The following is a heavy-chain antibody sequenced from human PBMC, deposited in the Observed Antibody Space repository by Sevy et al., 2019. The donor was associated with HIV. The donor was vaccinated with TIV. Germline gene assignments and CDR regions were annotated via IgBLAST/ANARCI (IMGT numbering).Heavy chain of an antibody. J-gene: IGHJ4*02. CDR1: GYTFTSFG. V-gene: IGHV1-18*01. Sequence: ASVKVSCKASGYTFTSFGITWVRQAPGQGLEWVGWVSPYNGKTKYAQKLQGRVTMTTDTSTSTAYMELRSLRSDDTAVYYCARPFCSGGSCYRWYFDFWGQGTLVTVYS. CDR2: VSPYNGKT. CDR3: ARPFCSGGSCYRWYFDF. D-gene: IGHD2-15*01.